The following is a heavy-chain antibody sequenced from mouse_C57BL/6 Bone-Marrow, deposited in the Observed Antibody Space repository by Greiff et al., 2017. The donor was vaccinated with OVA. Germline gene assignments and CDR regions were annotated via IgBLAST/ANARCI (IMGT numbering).Heavy chain of an antibody. V-gene: IGHV1-76*01. Sequence: VQLQQSGAELVRPGASVKLSCKASGYTFTDYYINWVKQRPGQGLEWIARIYPGSGNTYYNEKFKGKATLTAEKSSSTAYMQLSSLTSEDSAVYFCARAELWCYWYFDDWGTGTTVTVSS. D-gene: IGHD1-1*02. J-gene: IGHJ1*03. CDR3: ARAELWCYWYFDD. CDR1: GYTFTDYY. CDR2: IYPGSGNT.